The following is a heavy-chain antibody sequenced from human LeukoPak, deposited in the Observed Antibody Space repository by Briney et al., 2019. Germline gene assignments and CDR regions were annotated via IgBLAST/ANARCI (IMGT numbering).Heavy chain of an antibody. V-gene: IGHV4-39*07. Sequence: PSETLSLTCTVSGGSISSSSYYWGWIRQPPGKGLEWIGSIYYSGSTYYNPSLKSRVTISVDTSKNQFSLKLSSVTAADTAVYYCASSITFGGVIGHLYWGQGTLVTVSS. CDR3: ASSITFGGVIGHLY. CDR1: GGSISSSSYY. D-gene: IGHD3-16*02. J-gene: IGHJ4*02. CDR2: IYYSGST.